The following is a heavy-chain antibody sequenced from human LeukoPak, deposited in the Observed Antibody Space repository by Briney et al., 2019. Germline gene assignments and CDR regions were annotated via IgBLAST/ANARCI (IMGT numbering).Heavy chain of an antibody. CDR1: GFIFSSYG. D-gene: IGHD3-16*02. CDR3: AKRISTFGGVLAPDFDY. Sequence: PGGSLRLSCAASGFIFSSYGMSWVRQAPGKGLEWVSIISGSGGSTYYADSVKGRFTISRDNSRSTLYLQMSSLRAEDTAVYHCAKRISTFGGVLAPDFDYWGQGNLVTVSS. J-gene: IGHJ4*02. CDR2: ISGSGGST. V-gene: IGHV3-23*01.